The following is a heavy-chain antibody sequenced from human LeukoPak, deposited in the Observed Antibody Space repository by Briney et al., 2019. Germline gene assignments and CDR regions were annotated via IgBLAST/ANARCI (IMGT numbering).Heavy chain of an antibody. D-gene: IGHD1-1*01. CDR2: ISYDGSTK. J-gene: IGHJ3*02. CDR3: AREVLRTASAFDI. Sequence: GGSLRLSCAASGFTFSNAWMSWVRQAPGKGLEWVAFISYDGSTKYYADSVKGRFTISRDNAKNSLYLQMNSLRAEDTAVYFCAREVLRTASAFDIWGQGTMVTVSS. V-gene: IGHV3-30-3*01. CDR1: GFTFSNAW.